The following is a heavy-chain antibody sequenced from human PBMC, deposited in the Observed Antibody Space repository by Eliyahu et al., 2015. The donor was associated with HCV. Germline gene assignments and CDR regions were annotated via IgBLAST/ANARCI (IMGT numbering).Heavy chain of an antibody. CDR3: AREHYDFWSGPTYFDS. CDR1: GFTFSSYE. CDR2: ISSSGSTI. Sequence: EVQLVESGGGLVQPGGSLRLSCAASGFTFSSYEMNWVRQAPGKGLEWLSYISSSGSTIYYADSVKGRFTISRDNAKNSLYLQMNSLRAEDTAVYFCAREHYDFWSGPTYFDSWGQGTLVTVSS. J-gene: IGHJ4*02. V-gene: IGHV3-48*03. D-gene: IGHD3-3*01.